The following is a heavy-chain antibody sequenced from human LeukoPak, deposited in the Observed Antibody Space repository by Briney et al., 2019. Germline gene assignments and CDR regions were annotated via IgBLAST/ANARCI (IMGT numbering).Heavy chain of an antibody. CDR1: GFTFSSYA. CDR3: AKDGAPLAWGVPLGGAFDI. J-gene: IGHJ3*02. D-gene: IGHD3-16*01. CDR2: ISGSGGST. V-gene: IGHV3-23*01. Sequence: GGSLRPSCAASGFTFSSYAMSWVRQAPGKGLEWVSAISGSGGSTYYADSVKGRFTISRDNAKNSLYLQMNSLRAEDTALYYCAKDGAPLAWGVPLGGAFDIWGQGTMVTVSS.